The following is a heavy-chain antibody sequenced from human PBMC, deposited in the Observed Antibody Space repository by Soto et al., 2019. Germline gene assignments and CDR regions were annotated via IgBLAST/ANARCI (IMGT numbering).Heavy chain of an antibody. V-gene: IGHV3-23*01. Sequence: GGSLRLSCAASGFTFSSYAMSWVRQAPGKGLEWVSAISGSGGSTYYADSVKGRFTISRDNSKNTLYLQMNSLRAEDTAVYYCAKDRLYSYGFYYYYMDVWGKGTTVTVPS. CDR2: ISGSGGST. J-gene: IGHJ6*03. CDR3: AKDRLYSYGFYYYYMDV. D-gene: IGHD5-18*01. CDR1: GFTFSSYA.